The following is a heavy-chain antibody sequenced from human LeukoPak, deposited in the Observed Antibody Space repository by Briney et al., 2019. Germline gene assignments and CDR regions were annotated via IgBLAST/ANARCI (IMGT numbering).Heavy chain of an antibody. CDR2: ISYDGSNK. CDR3: AKDGLPYGDYYYYYGMDV. CDR1: GFTFSSYG. J-gene: IGHJ6*02. V-gene: IGHV3-30*18. D-gene: IGHD4-17*01. Sequence: GGSLRLSCAASGFTFSSYGMHWVRQAPGKGLEWVAVISYDGSNKYYADSVKGRFTISRDNSKNTLYLQMNSLRAEDTAVYYCAKDGLPYGDYYYYYGMDVWGQGTTVTVSS.